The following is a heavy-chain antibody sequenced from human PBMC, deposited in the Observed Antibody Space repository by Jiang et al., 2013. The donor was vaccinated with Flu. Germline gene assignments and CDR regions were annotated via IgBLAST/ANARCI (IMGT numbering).Heavy chain of an antibody. CDR3: ARTEGGSYWAYFDY. CDR1: GYSISSGYF. V-gene: IGHV4-38-2*01. J-gene: IGHJ4*02. D-gene: IGHD3-10*01. CDR2: INHSGST. Sequence: QTLSLTCAVSGYSISSGYFWGWIRQPPGKGLEWIGTINHSGSTYHSPPLESRVTMSVDTSKNQFSLVLNSVTAADTALYYCARTEGGSYWAYFDYWGQGTLVTVSS.